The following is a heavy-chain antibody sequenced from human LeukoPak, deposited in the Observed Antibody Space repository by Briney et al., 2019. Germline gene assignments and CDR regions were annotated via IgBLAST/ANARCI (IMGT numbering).Heavy chain of an antibody. CDR1: GGTFSSYA. V-gene: IGHV1-69*13. Sequence: SVKVSCKASGGTFSSYAISWVRQAPGQVLEWMGGIIPIFGTANYAQKFQGRVTITADESTSTAYMELSSLRSEDTAVYYCARGPVDYYGSGSYYSYGMDVWGKGTTVTVSS. D-gene: IGHD3-10*01. J-gene: IGHJ6*04. CDR3: ARGPVDYYGSGSYYSYGMDV. CDR2: IIPIFGTA.